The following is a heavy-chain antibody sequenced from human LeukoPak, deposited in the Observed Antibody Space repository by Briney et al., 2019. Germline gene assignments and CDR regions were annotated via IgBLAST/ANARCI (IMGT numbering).Heavy chain of an antibody. V-gene: IGHV4-30-2*01. D-gene: IGHD3-3*01. CDR3: ARASGYYTDNWSDP. Sequence: SHTLSLPCVVSCDPNRSGAHFGRWIRQPPGKGLEWFGYIFHSGSPFYNPSLKSRDPISVDNSMNQFSLRLSSVTAADTAVYNCARASGYYTDNWSDPWGQGTLVTVPS. CDR2: IFHSGSP. CDR1: CDPNRSGAHF. J-gene: IGHJ5*02.